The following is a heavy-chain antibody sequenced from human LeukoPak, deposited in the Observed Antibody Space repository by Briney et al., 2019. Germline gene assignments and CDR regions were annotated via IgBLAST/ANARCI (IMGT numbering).Heavy chain of an antibody. J-gene: IGHJ6*02. Sequence: PSETLSLTCAVYGGSFSGYYWSWIRQPPGKGLEWIGEINHSGSTNYNPFLKSRVTISVDTSKNQFSLKLSSVTAADTAVYYCARGASFYYYGMDVWGQGTRVTVSS. V-gene: IGHV4-34*01. CDR1: GGSFSGYY. CDR2: INHSGST. CDR3: ARGASFYYYGMDV. D-gene: IGHD2-15*01.